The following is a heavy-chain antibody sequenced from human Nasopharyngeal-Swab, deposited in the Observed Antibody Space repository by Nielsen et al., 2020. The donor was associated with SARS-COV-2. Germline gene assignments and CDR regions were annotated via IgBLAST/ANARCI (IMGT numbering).Heavy chain of an antibody. J-gene: IGHJ3*02. CDR1: GFTFSRYF. V-gene: IGHV3-64D*06. Sequence: GGSLRLSCSASGFTFSRYFMHWVRQAPGKGLESVSHISADGETTYYADSVKGRFTISRDNSKNTLYLQMSGLRAEDTALYYCVKGRSLRYCSSATCSDAFDIWGQGTMVTVSS. D-gene: IGHD2-2*01. CDR2: ISADGETT. CDR3: VKGRSLRYCSSATCSDAFDI.